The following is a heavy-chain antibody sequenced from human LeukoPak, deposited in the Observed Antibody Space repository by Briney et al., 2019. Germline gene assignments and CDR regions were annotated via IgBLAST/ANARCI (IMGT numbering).Heavy chain of an antibody. CDR2: IYSGGSET. Sequence: GESLKISCKGLGYSFSTYWNAWVRQRPGKGLEWMGIIYSGGSETRYDPSFQGQVTISADTSTSTAYLQWSSLRASDTAMYYCARASRDGYNQNFDHWGQGTQVTVSS. CDR1: GYSFSTYW. J-gene: IGHJ4*02. D-gene: IGHD5-24*01. V-gene: IGHV5-51*01. CDR3: ARASRDGYNQNFDH.